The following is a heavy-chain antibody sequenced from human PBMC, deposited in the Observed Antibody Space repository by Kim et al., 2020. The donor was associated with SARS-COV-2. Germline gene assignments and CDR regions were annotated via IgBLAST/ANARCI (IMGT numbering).Heavy chain of an antibody. J-gene: IGHJ3*02. Sequence: QKFQGRVTMTRNTSCNTAYMELNRLTSDDTAMYYCARELEIPGYDTFDIWGQGTMVTVSS. CDR3: ARELEIPGYDTFDI. D-gene: IGHD3-3*01. V-gene: IGHV1-2*02.